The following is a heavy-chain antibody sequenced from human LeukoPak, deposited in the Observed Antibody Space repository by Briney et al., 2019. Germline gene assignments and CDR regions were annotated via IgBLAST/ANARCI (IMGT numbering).Heavy chain of an antibody. CDR2: IYDSGST. D-gene: IGHD4-17*01. CDR1: GGSIRSSYYY. V-gene: IGHV4-39*07. Sequence: SETLSLTCTVSGGSIRSSYYYWGWIRQPPGKGLEWIGSIYDSGSTYYNPSLKSRVTISVDTSKNQFSLKLNSVTAADTAVYYCARGPLADDYGDYVPIYWGQGTLVTVSS. CDR3: ARGPLADDYGDYVPIY. J-gene: IGHJ4*02.